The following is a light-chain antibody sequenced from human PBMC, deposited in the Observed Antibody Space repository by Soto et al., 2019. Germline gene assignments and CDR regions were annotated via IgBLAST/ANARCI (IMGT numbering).Light chain of an antibody. V-gene: IGLV2-14*01. CDR2: DVS. Sequence: QSVLTKPASVSGSPGQSITISCSGTSSDVGAYNYVSWYQQHPGKAPRVMIYDVSNRPSGVSNRFSGSKSGNTATLTISGLQAEDEADYYCSSYTSDNTYVFATGTKVTVL. CDR3: SSYTSDNTYV. J-gene: IGLJ1*01. CDR1: SSDVGAYNY.